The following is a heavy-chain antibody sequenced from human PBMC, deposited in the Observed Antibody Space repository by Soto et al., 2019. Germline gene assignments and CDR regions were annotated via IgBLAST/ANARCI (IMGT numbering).Heavy chain of an antibody. CDR3: AKDAQSYDFWSAYSH. CDR2: ISYDGNNK. V-gene: IGHV3-30*18. D-gene: IGHD3-3*01. CDR1: GFNLNTFG. Sequence: QVQLVESGGGVVQPGGSLRLSCAASGFNLNTFGMHWVRQAPGKGLDWVSVISYDGNNKFYADSVTGRFTISRDTSKNTVYLQMNSLIAEDTAVYYCAKDAQSYDFWSAYSHCGQGTLVTVSS. J-gene: IGHJ4*02.